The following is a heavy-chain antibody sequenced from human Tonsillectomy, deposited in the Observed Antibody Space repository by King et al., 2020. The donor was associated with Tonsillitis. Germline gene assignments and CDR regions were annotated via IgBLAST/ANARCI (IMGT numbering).Heavy chain of an antibody. CDR2: ISKDGIGQ. CDR1: GFTFSSYA. Sequence: QLVHSGGGVVQPGGSLRLSFAASGFTFSSYALHWVRQAPGKGLEWVTVISKDGIGQSYAGSVKGRFTISRDNSKNTLFLQMTILTPEDTALYYCAKDGGGGFTDFDYWGPGALVTVSS. V-gene: IGHV3-30*14. CDR3: AKDGGGGFTDFDY. J-gene: IGHJ4*02. D-gene: IGHD3-16*01.